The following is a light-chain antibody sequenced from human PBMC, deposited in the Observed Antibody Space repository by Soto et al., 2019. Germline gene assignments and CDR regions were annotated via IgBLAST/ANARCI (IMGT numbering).Light chain of an antibody. CDR1: QSINKY. CDR3: PQTYSTPFT. Sequence: DIQMTQSPSSLSASVGDRVTITCRASQSINKYINWYQQKPGKAPTLLINGASSLQSGVPSRFSGSGSGTDFTLTISNLQPEDFATYYCPQTYSTPFTFGPGTKVDI. V-gene: IGKV1-39*01. CDR2: GAS. J-gene: IGKJ3*01.